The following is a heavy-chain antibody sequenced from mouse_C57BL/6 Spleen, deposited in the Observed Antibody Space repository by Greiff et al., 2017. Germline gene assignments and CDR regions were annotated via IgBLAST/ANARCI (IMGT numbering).Heavy chain of an antibody. D-gene: IGHD1-1*01. V-gene: IGHV1-76*01. J-gene: IGHJ1*03. Sequence: VQLQQSGAELVRPGASVKLSCKASGYTFTDYYINWVKQRPGQGLEWIARIYPGSGNTYYNEKFKGKATLTAEKSSSTAYMQLSSLTSEDSAVYFCARYYYGSDWYFDVWGTGTTVTVSS. CDR1: GYTFTDYY. CDR2: IYPGSGNT. CDR3: ARYYYGSDWYFDV.